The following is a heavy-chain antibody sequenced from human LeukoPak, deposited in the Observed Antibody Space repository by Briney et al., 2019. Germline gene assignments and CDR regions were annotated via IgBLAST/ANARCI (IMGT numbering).Heavy chain of an antibody. V-gene: IGHV1-69*05. CDR3: ASSYRSSWPNFDY. CDR1: GGTFSSYA. Sequence: SVKVSCKASGGTFSSYAISWVRQAPGQGLEWMGGIIPIFGTANYAQKFKGRVTITTDESTSTAYMELSSLRSEDTAVYYCASSYRSSWPNFDYWGQGTLVTVSS. D-gene: IGHD6-13*01. J-gene: IGHJ4*02. CDR2: IIPIFGTA.